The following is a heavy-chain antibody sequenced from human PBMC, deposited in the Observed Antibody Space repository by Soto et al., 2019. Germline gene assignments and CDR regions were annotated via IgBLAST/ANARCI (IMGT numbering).Heavy chain of an antibody. J-gene: IGHJ4*02. CDR2: ISGSGSTI. V-gene: IGHV3-23*01. D-gene: IGHD3-10*01. Sequence: EVQLLESGGGLVQPGGSLRLSCAASGFTFSSYAMSWVRQAPGKGLEWVSAISGSGSTIYYADSVKGRFTISRDNAKNSLYLQMNSLRAEDTAVYYCAIWGAFDYWGQGTLVTVSS. CDR1: GFTFSSYA. CDR3: AIWGAFDY.